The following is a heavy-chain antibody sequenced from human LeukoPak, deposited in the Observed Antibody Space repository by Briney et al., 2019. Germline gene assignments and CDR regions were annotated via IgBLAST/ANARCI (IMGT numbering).Heavy chain of an antibody. Sequence: PGGSLSLSCAVSGFRFSTYGMHWVRQAPGKGLEWLGYVWFDGSNSDYVAPVKCRFTISRDKSKNTVFLQMSCLSAEDTAVYHCARFAGSDYTGSFDLWGQGTPVTVSS. CDR1: GFRFSTYG. CDR3: ARFAGSDYTGSFDL. CDR2: VWFDGSNS. D-gene: IGHD3-10*01. J-gene: IGHJ4*02. V-gene: IGHV3-33*01.